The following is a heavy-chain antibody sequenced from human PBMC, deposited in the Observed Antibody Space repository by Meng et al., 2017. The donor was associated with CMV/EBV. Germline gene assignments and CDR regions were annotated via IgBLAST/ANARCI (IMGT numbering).Heavy chain of an antibody. J-gene: IGHJ4*02. CDR2: IIPIFGTA. CDR1: GGTFSSYA. CDR3: ASGLGKGHHYGISAERFGELLSLGY. Sequence: SVKVSCKASGGTFSSYAISWVRQAPGQGLEWMGGIIPIFGTANYAQKFQGRVTITTDESTSTAYMELSSLRSEDTAVYYCASGLGKGHHYGISAERFGELLSLGYWGQGTLVTVSP. D-gene: IGHD3-10*01. V-gene: IGHV1-69*05.